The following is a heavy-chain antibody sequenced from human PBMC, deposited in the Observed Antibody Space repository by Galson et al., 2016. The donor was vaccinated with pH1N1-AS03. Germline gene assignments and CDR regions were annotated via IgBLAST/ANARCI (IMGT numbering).Heavy chain of an antibody. D-gene: IGHD3-16*01. CDR2: ISNTGDTI. V-gene: IGHV3-11*01. Sequence: SLRLSCAASGFTFRNYYMTWVRQAPGKGPEWISYISNTGDTIYYADSVKGRFTISRDNAENSLRLQMNSLRADDTAVYYCARAWDWGQGTLVTVSS. CDR3: ARAWD. J-gene: IGHJ4*02. CDR1: GFTFRNYY.